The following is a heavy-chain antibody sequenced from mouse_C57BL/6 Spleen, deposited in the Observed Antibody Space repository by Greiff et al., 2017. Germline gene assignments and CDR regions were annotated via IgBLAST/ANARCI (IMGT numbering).Heavy chain of an antibody. D-gene: IGHD3-2*02. CDR2: IYPGSGST. V-gene: IGHV1-55*01. Sequence: QVQLQQSGAELVKPGASVKMSCKASGYTFTSYWITWVKQRPGQGLEWIGDIYPGSGSTNYNEKIKSKATLTVETSSSTAYMQLSSLTSEDSAVYYCARSDSSGLAWFAYWGQGTLVTVSA. J-gene: IGHJ3*01. CDR1: GYTFTSYW. CDR3: ARSDSSGLAWFAY.